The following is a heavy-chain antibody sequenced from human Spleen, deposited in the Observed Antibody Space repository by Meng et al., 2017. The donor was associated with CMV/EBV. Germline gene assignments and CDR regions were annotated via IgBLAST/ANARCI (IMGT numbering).Heavy chain of an antibody. V-gene: IGHV1-8*03. Sequence: ASVKVSCKASGYTFTSYDINWVRQATGQGLEWMGWMNPNSGNTGYAQKFQGRVTITRNTSISTAYMELSSLRSEDTAVYYCARSERRAYNLDYWGQGTRVTVSS. J-gene: IGHJ4*02. CDR1: GYTFTSYD. CDR2: MNPNSGNT. CDR3: ARSERRAYNLDY. D-gene: IGHD1-1*01.